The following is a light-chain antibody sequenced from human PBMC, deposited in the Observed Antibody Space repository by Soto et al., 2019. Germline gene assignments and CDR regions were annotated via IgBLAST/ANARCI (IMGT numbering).Light chain of an antibody. CDR1: QSISSY. V-gene: IGKV1-39*01. Sequence: DIKMTQSPASLSSSVGDRVTITCRASQSISSYLNWYQQKPGKAPKLLIYAASSLQSGVPSRFSGSGSGTDFTLTISSLKPEDFETYYCQQSYSTPITFGQGTRLEI. CDR3: QQSYSTPIT. J-gene: IGKJ5*01. CDR2: AAS.